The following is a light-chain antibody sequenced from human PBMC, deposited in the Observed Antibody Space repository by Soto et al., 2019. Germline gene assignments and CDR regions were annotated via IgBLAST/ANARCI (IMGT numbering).Light chain of an antibody. CDR2: GAS. Sequence: EIVMTQSPAAPSASPGERATLSCGASQSVSSNLAWYQQKPGQAPRLLIYGASTRATGIPARFSGSGSGTEFTLTISSLQSEDFAVYYCQQYNNWPETFGQGTKVDIK. CDR1: QSVSSN. CDR3: QQYNNWPET. V-gene: IGKV3-15*01. J-gene: IGKJ1*01.